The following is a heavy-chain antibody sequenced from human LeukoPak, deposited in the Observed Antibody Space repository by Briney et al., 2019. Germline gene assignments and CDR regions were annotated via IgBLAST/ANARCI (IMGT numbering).Heavy chain of an antibody. D-gene: IGHD7-27*01. J-gene: IGHJ4*02. Sequence: SETLSLTCTVSGGSISSGGYYWSWIRQHPGKGLEWIGYIYHSGSTYYNPSLKSRVTISVDTSKNQFSLKLSSVTAADTAVYYCARVQLGNFDYWGQGTLVTVSS. CDR1: GGSISSGGYY. V-gene: IGHV4-31*03. CDR3: ARVQLGNFDY. CDR2: IYHSGST.